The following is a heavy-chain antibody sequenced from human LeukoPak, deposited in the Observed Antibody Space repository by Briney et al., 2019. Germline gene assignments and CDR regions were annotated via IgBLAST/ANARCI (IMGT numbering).Heavy chain of an antibody. Sequence: SETLSLTCTVSGYSSSSISSTYYWGWVRQSPGKGLEWIGSIYHSGSTYSSPSLQSRVTISIDTSKNQFSLKLSSVTAADTAVYYCARLRLQNYGGNWGFDYWGQGTLVTVSS. CDR1: GYSSSSISSTYY. V-gene: IGHV4-38-2*02. CDR2: IYHSGST. J-gene: IGHJ4*02. CDR3: ARLRLQNYGGNWGFDY. D-gene: IGHD4-23*01.